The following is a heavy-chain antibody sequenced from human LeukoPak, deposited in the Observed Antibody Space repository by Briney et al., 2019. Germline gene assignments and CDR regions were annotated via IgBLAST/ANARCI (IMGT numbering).Heavy chain of an antibody. CDR1: GLTFSNYW. D-gene: IGHD4-17*01. CDR2: IKQDGSEK. J-gene: IGHJ5*02. Sequence: PGGSLRLSCAASGLTFSNYWMSWVRQAPGKGLEWVANIKQDGSEKYYVDSVKGRFTISRDNAKTSLYLQMNSLRAEDTAVYYCARDGRGASTQYNWFDPWGQGTLVTVSS. V-gene: IGHV3-7*01. CDR3: ARDGRGASTQYNWFDP.